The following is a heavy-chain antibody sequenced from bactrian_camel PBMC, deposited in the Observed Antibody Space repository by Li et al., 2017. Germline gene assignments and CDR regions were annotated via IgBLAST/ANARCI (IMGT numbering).Heavy chain of an antibody. D-gene: IGHD4*01. CDR2: ISSDGGST. Sequence: HVQLVESGGGLVQPGGSLRLSCEASGFSFNTASVMTWVRQAPGKGLEWISTISSDGGSTYYAASVKGRFTIDRDNARNTLYLQLNNLTTEDTAIYYCAKDEGWTLDYAETQGTQVTVS. J-gene: IGHJ4*01. V-gene: IGHV3S1*01. CDR1: GFSFNTASV.